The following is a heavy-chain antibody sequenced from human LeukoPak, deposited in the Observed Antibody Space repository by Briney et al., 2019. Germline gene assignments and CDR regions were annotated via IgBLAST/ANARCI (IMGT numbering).Heavy chain of an antibody. J-gene: IGHJ4*02. CDR1: GFTFSSYG. D-gene: IGHD3-22*01. CDR2: IWYDGSNK. V-gene: IGHV3-33*01. Sequence: GGSLRLSCAASGFTFSSYGMHWVRQAPGKGLEWVAVIWYDGSNKYYADSVKGRFTISRDNSKNTLYLQMNGLRAEDTAVYYCARDQYYYDSSGYPDYWGQGTLVTVSS. CDR3: ARDQYYYDSSGYPDY.